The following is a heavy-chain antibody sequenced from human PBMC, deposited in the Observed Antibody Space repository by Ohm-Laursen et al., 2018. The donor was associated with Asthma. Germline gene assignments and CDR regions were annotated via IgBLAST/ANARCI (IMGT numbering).Heavy chain of an antibody. J-gene: IGHJ1*01. CDR3: ARGSAGTHPEYFQH. Sequence: LSCAASGFTFSSYGMHWVRQAPGKGLEWVAIIWYDGSNKYYADSVKGRFTISRDNSKNTLYLQMNSLRAEDTAVYYCARGSAGTHPEYFQHWGQGTLVTVSS. CDR2: IWYDGSNK. D-gene: IGHD1-26*01. CDR1: GFTFSSYG. V-gene: IGHV3-33*08.